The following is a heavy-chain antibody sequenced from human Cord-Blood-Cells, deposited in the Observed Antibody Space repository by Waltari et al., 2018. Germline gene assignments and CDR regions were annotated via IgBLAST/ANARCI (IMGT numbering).Heavy chain of an antibody. Sequence: QVQLVQSGAEVKKPGASVKVSCKVSGYTLTELSMHWVRQAPGKGLEWMGGFDPEDGETIYEQKFQGRVTMTEETSTDTAYMELSSLRSEDTAVYYCATGVSYSSGRHFDYWGQGTLVTVSS. CDR3: ATGVSYSSGRHFDY. D-gene: IGHD6-19*01. J-gene: IGHJ4*02. CDR2: FDPEDGET. V-gene: IGHV1-24*01. CDR1: GYTLTELS.